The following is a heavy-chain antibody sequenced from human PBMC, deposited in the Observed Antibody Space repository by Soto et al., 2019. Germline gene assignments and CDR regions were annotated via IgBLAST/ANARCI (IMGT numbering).Heavy chain of an antibody. CDR2: ISSSSTYT. D-gene: IGHD6-6*01. CDR3: ARSLSSSFWGYFDY. Sequence: HVQLVESGGGLVKPGGSLRLSCAASGFTFSDYYMSWIRQAPGKGLEWVSYISSSSTYTYSADSVKGRFTISRDNAKNSLYLQMNSLRAEDTAVCYCARSLSSSFWGYFDYWGQGTLVTVSS. J-gene: IGHJ4*02. V-gene: IGHV3-11*06. CDR1: GFTFSDYY.